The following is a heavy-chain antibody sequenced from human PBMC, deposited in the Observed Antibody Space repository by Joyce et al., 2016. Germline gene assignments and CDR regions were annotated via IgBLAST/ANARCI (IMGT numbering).Heavy chain of an antibody. CDR1: GFTLSDYV. J-gene: IGHJ3*02. CDR2: ISSVETNK. D-gene: IGHD4-11*01. CDR3: ARDSNGAFDI. V-gene: IGHV3-30-3*01. Sequence: AQLVESGGGVVQPGRSLRLSCAASGFTLSDYVTHWVRQAPGKGLKWVTVISSVETNKYYADSVKGRFTISRDSSRNTLYLQMNSLRTDDTAMYYCARDSNGAFDIWGQGTMVTVSS.